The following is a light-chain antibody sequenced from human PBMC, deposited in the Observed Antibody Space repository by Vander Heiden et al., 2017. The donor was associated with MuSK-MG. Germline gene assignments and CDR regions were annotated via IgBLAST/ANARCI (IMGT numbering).Light chain of an antibody. CDR2: GAS. Sequence: MPQPPAMSSVSAEETTIPCSTTQQIDSSYLAWYQQKPGQAPRLLIYGASTRATGIPDRFSGSGSGTEFTLTISGLEPEDFAVYYCQQYGSSPQTFGQGTKVEIK. V-gene: IGKV3-20*01. J-gene: IGKJ1*01. CDR3: QQYGSSPQT. CDR1: QQIDSSY.